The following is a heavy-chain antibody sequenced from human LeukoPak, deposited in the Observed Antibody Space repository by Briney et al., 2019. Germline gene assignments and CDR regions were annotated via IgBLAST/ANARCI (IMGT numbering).Heavy chain of an antibody. V-gene: IGHV3-23*01. CDR1: KFNFNSYG. CDR2: ILGGGGNI. Sequence: GGSLRLSCATSKFNFNSYGMSWVRQAPGKGLAWVSSILGGGGNIQYADSVKGRFTISRDNSKNTLHLQMNSLRAEDTAIYYCAKDPNGDYIGTFDVWGQGIMVTVSS. CDR3: AKDPNGDYIGTFDV. D-gene: IGHD4-17*01. J-gene: IGHJ3*01.